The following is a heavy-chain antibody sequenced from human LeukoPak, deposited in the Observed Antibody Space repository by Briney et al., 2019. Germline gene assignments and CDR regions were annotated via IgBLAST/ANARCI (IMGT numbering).Heavy chain of an antibody. CDR3: ASGGWFGTLNDY. Sequence: GGSLRLSCAASGFTFSDYYMSWIRQAPGKGLERVSYISSSGSTMYYADSVKGRFTISRDNAKNSLYLQMNSLRAEDTAVYYCASGGWFGTLNDYWGQGTLVTVSS. CDR1: GFTFSDYY. J-gene: IGHJ4*02. D-gene: IGHD3-10*01. CDR2: ISSSGSTM. V-gene: IGHV3-11*01.